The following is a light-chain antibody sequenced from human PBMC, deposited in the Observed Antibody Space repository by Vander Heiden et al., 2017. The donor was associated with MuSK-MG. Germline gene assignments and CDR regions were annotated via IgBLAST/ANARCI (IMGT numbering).Light chain of an antibody. CDR2: GAS. J-gene: IGKJ5*01. V-gene: IGKV3-20*01. CDR1: QSISSSY. CDR3: QQYGSSPVT. Sequence: EIVLTQSPGTLSLSPGERATLSCRASQSISSSYLAWYQKKPGQAPRLLIYGASSRATGIPDRFSGSGSGTDFTLTISRLEPEDFAVYYCQQYGSSPVTFGQGTRLEIK.